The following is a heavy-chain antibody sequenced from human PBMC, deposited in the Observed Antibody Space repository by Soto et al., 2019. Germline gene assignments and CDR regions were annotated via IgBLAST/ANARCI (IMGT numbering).Heavy chain of an antibody. CDR1: GGSFSGYY. J-gene: IGHJ4*02. Sequence: PSETLSLTCAVYGGSFSGYYWSWIRQPPGKGLEWIGEINHSGSTNYNPSLKSRVTISVDTSKNQFSLKLSSVTAADTAVYYCARGGVCSGGSCPKDFDYWGQGTLVTVSS. CDR2: INHSGST. CDR3: ARGGVCSGGSCPKDFDY. D-gene: IGHD2-15*01. V-gene: IGHV4-34*01.